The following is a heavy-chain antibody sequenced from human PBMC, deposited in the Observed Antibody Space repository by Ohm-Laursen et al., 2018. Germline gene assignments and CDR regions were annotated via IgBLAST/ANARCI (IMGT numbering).Heavy chain of an antibody. CDR2: ISSSGSTI. D-gene: IGHD1/OR15-1a*01. J-gene: IGHJ6*02. CDR3: ARDRVSTNYGMDV. Sequence: SLRLSCTASGFTFSSYEMNWVRQAPGKGLEWVSYISSSGSTIYYADSVKGRFTISRDNAKNTLYLQMNSLRAEDTAVYYCARDRVSTNYGMDVWGQGTTVTVSS. CDR1: GFTFSSYE. V-gene: IGHV3-48*03.